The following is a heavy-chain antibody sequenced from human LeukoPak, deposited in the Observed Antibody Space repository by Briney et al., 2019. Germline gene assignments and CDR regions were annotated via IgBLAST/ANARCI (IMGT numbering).Heavy chain of an antibody. CDR1: GGSFSGYY. CDR2: INHSGST. J-gene: IGHJ6*02. CDR3: ARANCSGGSCYSSNYGMDV. D-gene: IGHD2-15*01. Sequence: SETLSLTCAVYGGSFSGYYWSWIRQPPGKGLEWIGEINHSGSTNYNPSLKSRVTISVDTSKNQFSLKLSSVTAADTAVYYCARANCSGGSCYSSNYGMDVWGQGTTVTVSS. V-gene: IGHV4-34*01.